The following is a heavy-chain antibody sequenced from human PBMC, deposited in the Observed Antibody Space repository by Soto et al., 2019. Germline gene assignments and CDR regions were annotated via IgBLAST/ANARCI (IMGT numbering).Heavy chain of an antibody. D-gene: IGHD3-3*01. J-gene: IGHJ2*01. CDR2: IGTYNGDT. V-gene: IGHV1-18*01. CDR3: ARDWRGAEGFDP. Sequence: ASVKVSCKASGYTFNNYCFSWVRQAPGQGLEWMGWIGTYNGDTTYAQSFQGRVTMTTDTSTTTSYMELRSLTLDDTAVYFCARDWRGAEGFDPWG. CDR1: GYTFNNYC.